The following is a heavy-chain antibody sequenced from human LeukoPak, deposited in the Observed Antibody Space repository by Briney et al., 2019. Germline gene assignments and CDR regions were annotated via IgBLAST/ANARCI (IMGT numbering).Heavy chain of an antibody. J-gene: IGHJ1*01. Sequence: ASVKVSCKASGYTFTSYGISWVRQAPGQGLEWMGWISAYNGNTNYAQKYQGRLTMTSDTSISTGYMELSTLQFDDTAVYYCAREGQLGLDNWGQGTLVTVSS. CDR1: GYTFTSYG. CDR3: AREGQLGLDN. CDR2: ISAYNGNT. V-gene: IGHV1-18*01. D-gene: IGHD1-1*01.